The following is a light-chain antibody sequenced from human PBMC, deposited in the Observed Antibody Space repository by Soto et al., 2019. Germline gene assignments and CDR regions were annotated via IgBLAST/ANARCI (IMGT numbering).Light chain of an antibody. V-gene: IGLV1-51*02. CDR2: ENN. J-gene: IGLJ1*01. Sequence: QSALTQPPSVSAAPGQKVTISCSGSSSNTENNYVSWYQQLPGTAPKLLIYENNKRPSGIPDRFSGSKSGTSATLVITGLQTADEADYYCATWHSSLSIGVFGTG. CDR1: SSNTENNY. CDR3: ATWHSSLSIGV.